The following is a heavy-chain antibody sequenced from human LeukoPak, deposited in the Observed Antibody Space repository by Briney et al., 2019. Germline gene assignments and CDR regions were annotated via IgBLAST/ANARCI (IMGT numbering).Heavy chain of an antibody. D-gene: IGHD3-3*01. CDR2: ISSSGSYI. Sequence: GGSLRLSCAASGFTFSSYSMNWVRQAPGKGLEWVSSISSSGSYIYYADSVKGRFTISRDNAKNSLYLQMNSLRAEDTAVYYCARVDDFWSGYWDWGQGTLVTVSS. CDR1: GFTFSSYS. CDR3: ARVDDFWSGYWD. V-gene: IGHV3-21*01. J-gene: IGHJ4*02.